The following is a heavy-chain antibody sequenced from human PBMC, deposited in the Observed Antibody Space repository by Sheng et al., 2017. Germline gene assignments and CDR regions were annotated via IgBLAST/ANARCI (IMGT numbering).Heavy chain of an antibody. CDR2: IYYDGSSR. D-gene: IGHD1-26*01. Sequence: QVQLVESGGGVVQPGESLRLSCAASGFTFSNYGMHWVRQAPGKGLEWVAIIYYDGSSRFYGDSVKGRFTISRDNSKNMLYLQMNSLRVEDTALYYCARDKSGRYAHFDSWGQGTPVTVSS. J-gene: IGHJ4*02. CDR3: ARDKSGRYAHFDS. CDR1: GFTFSNYG. V-gene: IGHV3-33*01.